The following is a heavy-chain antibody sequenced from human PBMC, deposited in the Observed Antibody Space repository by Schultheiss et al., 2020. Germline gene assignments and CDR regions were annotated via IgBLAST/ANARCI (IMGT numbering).Heavy chain of an antibody. J-gene: IGHJ4*02. V-gene: IGHV3-21*01. CDR2: ISSSSSYI. CDR1: GFTFSSYS. CDR3: ARAEGEMATLGFDY. D-gene: IGHD5-24*01. Sequence: GGSLRLSCAASGFTFSSYSMNWVRQAPGKGLEWVSSISSSSSYIYYADSVRGRFTISRDNAKNSVYLQMNSLRVEDTAVYYCARAEGEMATLGFDYWGQGTLVTVSS.